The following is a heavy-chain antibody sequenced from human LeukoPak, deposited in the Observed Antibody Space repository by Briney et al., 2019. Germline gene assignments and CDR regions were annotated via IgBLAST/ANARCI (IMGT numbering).Heavy chain of an antibody. CDR2: IKQDGSEK. V-gene: IGHV3-7*01. D-gene: IGHD2-2*01. Sequence: GGSLRLSCAASGFTFSSYWMSWFRQAPGKGLEWVANIKQDGSEKYYVDSLKGRFTISRDNAKNSLYLQMNSLGAEDTAVYYCARRQCSSISSYYAFDIWGQGTMVTVSS. CDR1: GFTFSSYW. J-gene: IGHJ3*02. CDR3: ARRQCSSISSYYAFDI.